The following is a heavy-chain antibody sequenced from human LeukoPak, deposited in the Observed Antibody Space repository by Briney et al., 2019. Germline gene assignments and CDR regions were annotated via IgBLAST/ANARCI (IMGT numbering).Heavy chain of an antibody. CDR1: GFTFSTYS. Sequence: GGSLRLSCAASGFTFSTYSMNWVRQAPGKGLEWVSCISSSSNYIYYADSVKGRFTISRDNAKNSLYLQMNSLRAVDTAVYYCARASGDYLVDYWGQGTLVTVSS. J-gene: IGHJ4*02. CDR3: ARASGDYLVDY. CDR2: ISSSSNYI. D-gene: IGHD4-17*01. V-gene: IGHV3-21*01.